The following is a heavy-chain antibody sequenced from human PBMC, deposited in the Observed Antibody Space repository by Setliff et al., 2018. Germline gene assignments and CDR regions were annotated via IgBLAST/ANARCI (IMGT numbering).Heavy chain of an antibody. V-gene: IGHV7-4-1*02. CDR1: GYTFTSYA. Sequence: RASVKVSCKASGYTFTSYAMNWVRQAPGQGLEWMGWINTNTGNPTYAQGFTGRFVFSLDTSVSTAYLQISSLKAEDTAVYYCASSAKAARPGYYYYYMDVWGKGTTVTV. D-gene: IGHD6-6*01. CDR2: INTNTGNP. J-gene: IGHJ6*03. CDR3: ASSAKAARPGYYYYYMDV.